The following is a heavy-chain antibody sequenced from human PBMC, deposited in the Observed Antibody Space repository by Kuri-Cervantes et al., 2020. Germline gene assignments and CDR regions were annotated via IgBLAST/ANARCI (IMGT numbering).Heavy chain of an antibody. Sequence: GESLKISCAASGFTFSSYWMSWVRQAPGKGLEWVANIKQDGSEKYYVDSVKGRFTISRDNAKNSLYLQMNSLRAEDTAVYYCARGSQWSTATASDYWGQGTLVTRLL. D-gene: IGHD2-15*01. CDR3: ARGSQWSTATASDY. J-gene: IGHJ4*02. V-gene: IGHV3-7*01. CDR2: IKQDGSEK. CDR1: GFTFSSYW.